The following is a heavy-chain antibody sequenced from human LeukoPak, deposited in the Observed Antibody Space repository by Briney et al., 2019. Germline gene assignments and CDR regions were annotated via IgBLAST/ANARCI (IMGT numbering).Heavy chain of an antibody. CDR2: INHSGST. CDR1: GGSFSGYY. J-gene: IGHJ3*02. V-gene: IGHV4-34*01. CDR3: ARGGGFDAFDI. Sequence: SETLSLTCAVYGGSFSGYYWSWIRQPPGKGLEWIGEINHSGSTNYYASLKSRVTISVDTSKNQFSLKLSSVTPADTAVYYCARGGGFDAFDIWGQGTMVTVSS.